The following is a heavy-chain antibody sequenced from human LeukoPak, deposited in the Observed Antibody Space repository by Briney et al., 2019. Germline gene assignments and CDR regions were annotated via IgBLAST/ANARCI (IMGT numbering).Heavy chain of an antibody. J-gene: IGHJ6*02. CDR1: GYTFTNFF. CDR2: INPNSGGT. CDR3: ARDGAYSGSVDQDYYYGMDV. Sequence: ASVKVSCKASGYTFTNFFVHWVRQAPGQGLEWMGWINPNSGGTNFAQKFQGRVTMTRDTSISTAYTDLTRLTSDDTAVYYCARDGAYSGSVDQDYYYGMDVWGQGTTVTVSS. V-gene: IGHV1-2*02. D-gene: IGHD1-26*01.